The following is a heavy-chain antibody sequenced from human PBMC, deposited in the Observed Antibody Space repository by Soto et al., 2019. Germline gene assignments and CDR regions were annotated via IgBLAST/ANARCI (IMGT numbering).Heavy chain of an antibody. D-gene: IGHD4-17*01. Sequence: PSETLSLTCTVSGGSISSYYWSWIRQPPGKGLERIGYIYYSGSTNYNPSLKSRVTISVDTSKNQFSLKLRSVTAADTAVYYCARTTVTTSLGRWFDPWGQGTLVTVS. V-gene: IGHV4-59*01. CDR1: GGSISSYY. CDR2: IYYSGST. CDR3: ARTTVTTSLGRWFDP. J-gene: IGHJ5*02.